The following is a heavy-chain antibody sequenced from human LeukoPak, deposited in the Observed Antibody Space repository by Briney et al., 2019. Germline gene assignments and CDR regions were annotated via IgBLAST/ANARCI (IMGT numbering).Heavy chain of an antibody. CDR1: GYSFSTYY. Sequence: GESLRISCKGSGYSFSTYYISWVRQMPGKGLEWMGRIDPSDSYTNYSPSFQGHVTISADKSISTAYLQWSSLKASDTAMYYCASYCSGTSCSNFDYWGQGTLVTVSS. J-gene: IGHJ4*02. CDR2: IDPSDSYT. D-gene: IGHD2-15*01. V-gene: IGHV5-10-1*01. CDR3: ASYCSGTSCSNFDY.